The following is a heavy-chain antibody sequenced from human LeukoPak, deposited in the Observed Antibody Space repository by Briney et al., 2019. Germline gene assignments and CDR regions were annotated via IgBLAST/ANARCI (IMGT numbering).Heavy chain of an antibody. D-gene: IGHD1-7*01. CDR1: GYTFTSYG. V-gene: IGHV1-18*01. Sequence: ASVKVSCKASGYTFTSYGISWVRQAPGQGLEWMGLISSYNGNTNYAQKLQGRVTMTTDTSTSTAYMGLRSLRSDDTAVYYCARLITGTTEALVGWFDPWGQGTLVTVS. CDR3: ARLITGTTEALVGWFDP. CDR2: ISSYNGNT. J-gene: IGHJ5*02.